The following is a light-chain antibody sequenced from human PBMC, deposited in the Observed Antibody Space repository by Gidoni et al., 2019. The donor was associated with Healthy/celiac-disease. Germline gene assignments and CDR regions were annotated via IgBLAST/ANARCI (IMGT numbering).Light chain of an antibody. CDR1: NIGSKS. V-gene: IGLV3-21*04. CDR2: YDS. Sequence: SYVLTQPPSVSVAPGKTARITCGGNNIGSKSVHWYQQKPGQAPVLFIYYDSDRPSVIPAPFSGSNSGNTATLTISRVEAGDDADYYCQVWDSSSYHVVFGGGTKLTVL. CDR3: QVWDSSSYHVV. J-gene: IGLJ2*01.